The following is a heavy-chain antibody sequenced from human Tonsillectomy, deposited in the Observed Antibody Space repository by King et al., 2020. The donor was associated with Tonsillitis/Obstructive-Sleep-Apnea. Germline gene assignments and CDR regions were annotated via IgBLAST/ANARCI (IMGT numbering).Heavy chain of an antibody. V-gene: IGHV4-39*01. Sequence: QLQESGPGLVKPSETLSLTCTVSGGSISSSSYYWGWIRQPPGKGLEWIGNIYYIGSTYYNPSLKSRVTLSVDTSKNQVSLRLSSVTAADTAVYYCARILLEPPYYYYYYIDVWGKGTTVTVSS. CDR3: ARILLEPPYYYYYYIDV. J-gene: IGHJ6*03. D-gene: IGHD1-20*01. CDR1: GGSISSSSYY. CDR2: IYYIGST.